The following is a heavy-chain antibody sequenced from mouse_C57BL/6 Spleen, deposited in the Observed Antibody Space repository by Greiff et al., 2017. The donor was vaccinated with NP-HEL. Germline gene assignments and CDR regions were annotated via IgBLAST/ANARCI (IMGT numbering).Heavy chain of an antibody. CDR2: INPSSGYT. Sequence: QVQLKESGAELARPGASVKMSCKASGYTFTSYTMHWVKQRPGQGLEWIGYINPSSGYTKYNQKFKDKATLTADKSSSTAYMQLSSLTSEDSAVYYCAKGDYYGSSYEVWGTGTTVTVSS. CDR3: AKGDYYGSSYEV. CDR1: GYTFTSYT. J-gene: IGHJ1*03. D-gene: IGHD1-1*01. V-gene: IGHV1-4*01.